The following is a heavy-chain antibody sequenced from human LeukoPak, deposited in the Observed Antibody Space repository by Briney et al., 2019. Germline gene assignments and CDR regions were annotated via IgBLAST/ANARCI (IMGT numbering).Heavy chain of an antibody. CDR2: INHSGST. J-gene: IGHJ4*02. Sequence: SETLSLTRAVYGGSFSGYYWSWIRQPPGKGLEWIGEINHSGSTNYNPSLKSRVTISVDTSKNQFSLKLSSVTAADTAVYYCARKLGYYYDSTFDYWGQGTLVTVSS. V-gene: IGHV4-34*01. CDR1: GGSFSGYY. CDR3: ARKLGYYYDSTFDY. D-gene: IGHD3-22*01.